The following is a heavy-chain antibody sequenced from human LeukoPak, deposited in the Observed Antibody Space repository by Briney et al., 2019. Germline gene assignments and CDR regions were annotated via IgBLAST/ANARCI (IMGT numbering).Heavy chain of an antibody. D-gene: IGHD2-2*01. J-gene: IGHJ4*02. Sequence: PSETLSLTCTVSGGSISSSIYYWGWIRQPPGKGLEWIGSIYYSGSTYYNPSLKSRVTISVDTSKNQFSLKLSSVTAADTAVYYCARELGYCSSTSCYSDYWGQGTLVTVSS. CDR3: ARELGYCSSTSCYSDY. CDR1: GGSISSSIYY. V-gene: IGHV4-39*02. CDR2: IYYSGST.